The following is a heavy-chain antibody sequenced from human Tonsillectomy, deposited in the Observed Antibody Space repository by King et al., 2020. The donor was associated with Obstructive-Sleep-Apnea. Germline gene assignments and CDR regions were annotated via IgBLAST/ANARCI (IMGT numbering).Heavy chain of an antibody. CDR2: INHSGST. J-gene: IGHJ4*02. Sequence: VQLQQWGAGLLKPSETLSLPCAVYGGSFSGYYWSWIRQPPGKGLEWIGEINHSGSTNYNPSLKSRVTISVDTSKNQFSLKLSSVTAADTAVYYCARGRDSSGWYVIVDYWGQGTLVTVSS. CDR3: ARGRDSSGWYVIVDY. D-gene: IGHD6-19*01. V-gene: IGHV4-34*01. CDR1: GGSFSGYY.